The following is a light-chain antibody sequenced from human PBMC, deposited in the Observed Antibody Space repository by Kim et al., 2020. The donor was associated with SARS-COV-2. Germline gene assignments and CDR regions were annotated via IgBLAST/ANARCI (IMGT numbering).Light chain of an antibody. CDR2: GKN. J-gene: IGLJ1*01. CDR1: SLRSDY. Sequence: LDRKARITCQGDSLRSDYASWYQQKPGQAPVLVIYGKNNRPSGIPDRFSGSSSGNTASLTITGAQAEDEADYYCNSRDSSGNHLDVFGTGTKVTVL. CDR3: NSRDSSGNHLDV. V-gene: IGLV3-19*01.